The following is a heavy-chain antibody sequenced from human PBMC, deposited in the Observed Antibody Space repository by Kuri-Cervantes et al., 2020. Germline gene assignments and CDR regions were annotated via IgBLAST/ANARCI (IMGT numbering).Heavy chain of an antibody. CDR1: GFTFSSYG. CDR3: AKDSLDVLLWFGELSFFDY. D-gene: IGHD3-10*01. J-gene: IGHJ4*02. Sequence: GESLKISCEASGFTFSSYGMSWVRQAPGKGLEWVSSISDDSSRTYYADSVKGRFTISRDNSKSTLYLQMNSLRAEDTAVYYCAKDSLDVLLWFGELSFFDYWGQGTLVTVSS. V-gene: IGHV3-23*01. CDR2: ISDDSSRT.